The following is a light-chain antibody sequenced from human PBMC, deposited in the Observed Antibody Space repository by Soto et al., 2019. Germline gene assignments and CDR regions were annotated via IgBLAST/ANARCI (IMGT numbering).Light chain of an antibody. V-gene: IGKV3-20*01. CDR1: QSVSSNY. CDR3: QQYGSSSLT. CDR2: GAS. J-gene: IGKJ1*01. Sequence: EIVLTQSPGTLSLSPGERATLSCRASQSVSSNYLAWYQQKPGQAPRLRIYGASSRATGIPDRFSGSGSGTDFTLTISRLEPEDFAVYFCQQYGSSSLTFGQGTKVEIK.